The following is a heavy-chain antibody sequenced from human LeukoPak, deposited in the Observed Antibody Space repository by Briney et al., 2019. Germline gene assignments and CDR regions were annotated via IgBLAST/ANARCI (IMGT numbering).Heavy chain of an antibody. CDR3: ARGYLMLAAAGTEYFQH. D-gene: IGHD6-13*01. CDR1: GYSFIGYY. J-gene: IGHJ1*01. V-gene: IGHV1-18*04. CDR2: ISAYNGNT. Sequence: ASVEVSCKASGYSFIGYYLHWVRQAPGQGLEWMGWISAYNGNTNYAQKLQGRVTMTTDTSTSTAYMELRSLRSDDTAVYYCARGYLMLAAAGTEYFQHWGQGTLVTVSS.